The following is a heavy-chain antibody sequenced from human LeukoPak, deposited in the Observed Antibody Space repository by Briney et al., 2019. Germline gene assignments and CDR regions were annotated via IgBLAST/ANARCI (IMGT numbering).Heavy chain of an antibody. CDR3: ARTSVWGKYYFDY. D-gene: IGHD3-16*01. V-gene: IGHV4-4*07. Sequence: PSETLSLTCTGSGASMNNYYWSWIRQPAGKGLEWIGRIYITGSTDYNPSLKSRVTMSVDTSKNQFSLKLSSVTAADTAVYYCARTSVWGKYYFDYWGQGTLVTVSS. J-gene: IGHJ4*02. CDR1: GASMNNYY. CDR2: IYITGST.